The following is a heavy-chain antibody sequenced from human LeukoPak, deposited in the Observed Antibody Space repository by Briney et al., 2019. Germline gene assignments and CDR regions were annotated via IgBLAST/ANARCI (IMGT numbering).Heavy chain of an antibody. CDR3: ARVRSSGYLTEIDY. D-gene: IGHD3-22*01. Sequence: ASVKVSCKASGYTFTSYDINWVRQATGQGLEWMGWINPNSDNTGYAQKFQGRVTMTRKTSISTAYMELSSLRSEDTAVYYCARVRSSGYLTEIDYWGQGTLVTVSS. V-gene: IGHV1-8*01. J-gene: IGHJ4*02. CDR1: GYTFTSYD. CDR2: INPNSDNT.